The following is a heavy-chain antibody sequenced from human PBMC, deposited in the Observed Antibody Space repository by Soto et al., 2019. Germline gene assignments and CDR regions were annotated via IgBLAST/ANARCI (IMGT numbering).Heavy chain of an antibody. J-gene: IGHJ4*02. CDR3: ARTIRGYSYGSDY. D-gene: IGHD5-18*01. V-gene: IGHV3-48*01. CDR2: INHDGGTI. CDR1: GFTFTFYT. Sequence: EVQLMESGGGLVQPGGSLRLSCAASGFTFTFYTFNWVRQAPGKGLEWVSYINHDGGTISYADSAKGRFTISRDNAKNSLFMQMNSLRAEDTGVYYCARTIRGYSYGSDYWGQGTLVTVSS.